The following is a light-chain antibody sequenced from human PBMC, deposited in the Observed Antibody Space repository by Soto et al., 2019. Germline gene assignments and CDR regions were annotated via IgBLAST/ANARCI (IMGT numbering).Light chain of an antibody. V-gene: IGKV3-20*01. J-gene: IGKJ1*01. CDR2: AAS. CDR3: QQYGSSPWT. Sequence: EIVLTPSPATLSLSPGERATLSCRASQSVGSSYLVWHQQKPGQAPRLLIYAASRRATGIPDRFSGSGSGTDFTLTISRLEPEDFAVYYCQQYGSSPWTFGQGTKVDIK. CDR1: QSVGSSY.